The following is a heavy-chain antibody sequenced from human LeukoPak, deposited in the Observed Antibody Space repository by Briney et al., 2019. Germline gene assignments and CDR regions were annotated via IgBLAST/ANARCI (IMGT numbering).Heavy chain of an antibody. J-gene: IGHJ3*02. Sequence: ASVKVSCKASGYTFTGYYMHWVRQAPGQGLEWMGWINPNSGGTNYAQKFQGRVTMTRDTSISTAYMELSRLRSDDTAVYYCARAPYYLDAFDIWGQGTMVTVSS. D-gene: IGHD3-10*01. CDR2: INPNSGGT. CDR3: ARAPYYLDAFDI. V-gene: IGHV1-2*02. CDR1: GYTFTGYY.